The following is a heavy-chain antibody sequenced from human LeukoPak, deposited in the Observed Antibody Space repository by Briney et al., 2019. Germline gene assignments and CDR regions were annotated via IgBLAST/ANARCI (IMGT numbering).Heavy chain of an antibody. CDR1: GFTFSNYG. Sequence: GGSLRLSCAASGFTFSNYGMHWARQAPGKGLEWVTFIRYDGDNKFYADSVKGRFTISRDNSKNTLYLQMNSLRAEDTAVDYCAKDEYYYDTSGHGAFDIWGQGTMVTVSS. D-gene: IGHD3-22*01. CDR3: AKDEYYYDTSGHGAFDI. V-gene: IGHV3-30*02. CDR2: IRYDGDNK. J-gene: IGHJ3*02.